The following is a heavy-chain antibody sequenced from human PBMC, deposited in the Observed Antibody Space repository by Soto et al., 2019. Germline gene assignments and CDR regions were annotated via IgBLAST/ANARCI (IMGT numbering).Heavy chain of an antibody. V-gene: IGHV1-69*06. J-gene: IGHJ6*02. CDR3: ARDPSDYGGPGGGYYGMDV. CDR1: GGTFSSYA. D-gene: IGHD4-17*01. CDR2: IIPIFGTA. Sequence: SVKVSCKASGGTFSSYAISWVRQAPGQGLEWMGGIIPIFGTAKYAQKFPGRVTITADKSTSTAYMELSSLRSEDTAVYYCARDPSDYGGPGGGYYGMDVWGQGTTVTVSS.